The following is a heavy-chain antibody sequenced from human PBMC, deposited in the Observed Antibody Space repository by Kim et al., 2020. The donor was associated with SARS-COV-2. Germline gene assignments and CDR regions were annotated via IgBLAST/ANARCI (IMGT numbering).Heavy chain of an antibody. CDR1: GFTFSSYG. D-gene: IGHD2-15*01. V-gene: IGHV3-30*18. CDR3: AKDLAAVAYYYYYGMDV. Sequence: GGSLRLSCAASGFTFSSYGMHWVRQAPGKGLEWVAVISYDGSNKYYADSVKGRFTISRDNSKNTLYLQMNSLRAEDTAVYYCAKDLAAVAYYYYYGMDVWGQGTTVTVSS. J-gene: IGHJ6*02. CDR2: ISYDGSNK.